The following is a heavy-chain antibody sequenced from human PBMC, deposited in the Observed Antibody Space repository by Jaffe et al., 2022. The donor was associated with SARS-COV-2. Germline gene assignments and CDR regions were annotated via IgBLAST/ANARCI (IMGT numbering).Heavy chain of an antibody. V-gene: IGHV3-48*01. CDR3: ARGSYYGSGEFDY. D-gene: IGHD3-10*01. Sequence: EVQLVESGGGLVQPGGSLRLSCAASGFTFSSYSMNWVRQAPGKGLEWVSYISSSSSTIYYADSVKGRFTISRDNAKNSLYLQMNSLRAEDTAVYYCARGSYYGSGEFDYWGQGTLVTVSS. CDR1: GFTFSSYS. CDR2: ISSSSSTI. J-gene: IGHJ4*02.